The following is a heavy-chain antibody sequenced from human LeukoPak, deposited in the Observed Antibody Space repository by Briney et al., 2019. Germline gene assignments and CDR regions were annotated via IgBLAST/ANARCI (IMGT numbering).Heavy chain of an antibody. D-gene: IGHD3-22*01. CDR2: ISYDGSNK. Sequence: GGSLRLSCAASGFTFSSYAMHWVRQAPGKGLEWMVVISYDGSNKYYADSVKGRFTISRDNSKNTLYLQMNSLRAEDTAVYYCARASSGYYPFDYWGQGTLVTVSS. J-gene: IGHJ4*02. CDR3: ARASSGYYPFDY. V-gene: IGHV3-30*01. CDR1: GFTFSSYA.